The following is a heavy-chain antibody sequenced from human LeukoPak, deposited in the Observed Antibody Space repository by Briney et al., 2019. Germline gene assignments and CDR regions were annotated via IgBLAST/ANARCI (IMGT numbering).Heavy chain of an antibody. Sequence: SETLSLTCAVYGGSLSGYYWSWIRQPPGKGLEWIGEINHSGSTNYNPSLKSRVTISVDTSKNQFSLKLSSVTAADTAVYYCARHRTIYYDNSGYWVWGQGTLVTVSS. CDR2: INHSGST. CDR1: GGSLSGYY. V-gene: IGHV4-34*01. CDR3: ARHRTIYYDNSGYWV. J-gene: IGHJ4*02. D-gene: IGHD3-22*01.